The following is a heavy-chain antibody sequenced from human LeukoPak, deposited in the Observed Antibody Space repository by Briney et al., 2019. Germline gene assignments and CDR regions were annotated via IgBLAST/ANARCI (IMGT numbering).Heavy chain of an antibody. D-gene: IGHD5-24*01. V-gene: IGHV1-46*01. Sequence: GASVKVSCKASGYTFTSYFMYWVRQAPGQGLEWMGIINPNGGSTRYAHKFQGRVTMTRDTSTRTVFMEMSSLRSEDTAVYYCARGIGNGYRLFDYWGQGTLVTVSS. CDR3: ARGIGNGYRLFDY. CDR2: INPNGGST. J-gene: IGHJ4*02. CDR1: GYTFTSYF.